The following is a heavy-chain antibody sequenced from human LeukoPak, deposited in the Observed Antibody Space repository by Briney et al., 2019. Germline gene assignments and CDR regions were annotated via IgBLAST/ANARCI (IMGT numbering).Heavy chain of an antibody. Sequence: SETLSLTCTVSGGSINSGLYYWSWTRQSAGQGLEWIGRVYSSGSTNYNPSLKGRVTISVDTLKNQFSLMVRSVTAADTAVYYCASEGRGPVIYNWFDSWGQGVLVTVSS. CDR2: VYSSGST. D-gene: IGHD3-10*01. CDR3: ASEGRGPVIYNWFDS. V-gene: IGHV4-61*02. CDR1: GGSINSGLYY. J-gene: IGHJ5*01.